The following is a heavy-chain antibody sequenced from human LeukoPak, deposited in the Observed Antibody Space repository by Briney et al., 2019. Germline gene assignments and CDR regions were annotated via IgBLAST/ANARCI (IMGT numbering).Heavy chain of an antibody. Sequence: GESLKISCKGSGYSFTSYWIGWVGQMPGKGLEWMGIIYPGDSDTRYSPSFQGQVTISADKSISTAYLQWSSLKASDTAMYYCARVIFGVVVPMDVWGQGTTVTVSS. CDR3: ARVIFGVVVPMDV. J-gene: IGHJ6*02. CDR1: GYSFTSYW. CDR2: IYPGDSDT. V-gene: IGHV5-51*01. D-gene: IGHD3-3*01.